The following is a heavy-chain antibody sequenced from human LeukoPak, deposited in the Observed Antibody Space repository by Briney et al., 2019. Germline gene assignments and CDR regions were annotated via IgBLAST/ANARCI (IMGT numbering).Heavy chain of an antibody. V-gene: IGHV3-74*01. J-gene: IGHJ5*02. CDR2: INGVGTAT. D-gene: IGHD2/OR15-2a*01. CDR3: RRDLRNRGLDP. Sequence: GGSLRLSCAASGFTFNEFWMFWVRQVPGKGLMWVSRINGVGTATTYADTVKGRFTISRDNAKKTLYLQMNGLRDEDTAIYYCRRDLRNRGLDPWGQGTLVTVSS. CDR1: GFTFNEFW.